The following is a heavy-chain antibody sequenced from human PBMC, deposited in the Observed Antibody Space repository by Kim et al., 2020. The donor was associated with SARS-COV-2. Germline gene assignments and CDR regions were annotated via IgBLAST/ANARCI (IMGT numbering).Heavy chain of an antibody. J-gene: IGHJ4*02. V-gene: IGHV3-64D*06. Sequence: ADSVEGRFTVSRDDSKNTVYLQMSSLRAEDTAVYHCVTGRQIFGRLGGFDNWGQGTLVTVSS. CDR3: VTGRQIFGRLGGFDN. D-gene: IGHD3-3*01.